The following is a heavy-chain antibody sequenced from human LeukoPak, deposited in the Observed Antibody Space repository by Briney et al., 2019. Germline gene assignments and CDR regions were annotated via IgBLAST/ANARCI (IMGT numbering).Heavy chain of an antibody. CDR1: GYSFTGHY. J-gene: IGHJ4*02. V-gene: IGHV1-2*02. D-gene: IGHD5-18*01. Sequence: ASVKVSCKASGYSFTGHYMHWVRQAPGQGLEGMGWINPNTGGTNYAQRFQGGVTMTVDTSISTAYMELSRLRSDDTAVYYCARELGPKYSYGPGFDYWGQGTLVIVSS. CDR2: INPNTGGT. CDR3: ARELGPKYSYGPGFDY.